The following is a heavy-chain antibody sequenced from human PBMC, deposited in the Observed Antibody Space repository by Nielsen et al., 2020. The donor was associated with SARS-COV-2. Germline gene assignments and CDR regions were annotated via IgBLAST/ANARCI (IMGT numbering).Heavy chain of an antibody. Sequence: GGSLRLSCAASGFTFSSYAMHWVRQAPGKGLEWVAVISYDGSNKYYADSVKGRFTISRDNSKNTLYLQMNSLRAEDTALYYCATGGSPDEYYYYGMDVWGQGTTVTVSS. CDR2: ISYDGSNK. D-gene: IGHD2-8*02. V-gene: IGHV3-30-3*01. CDR1: GFTFSSYA. CDR3: ATGGSPDEYYYYGMDV. J-gene: IGHJ6*02.